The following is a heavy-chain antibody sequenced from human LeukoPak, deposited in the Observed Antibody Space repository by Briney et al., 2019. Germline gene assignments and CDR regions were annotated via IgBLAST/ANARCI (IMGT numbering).Heavy chain of an antibody. V-gene: IGHV3-48*02. CDR1: GFTFRSYS. D-gene: IGHD2/OR15-2a*01. CDR3: ARGPSNRHFDY. CDR2: ISSGSNSI. J-gene: IGHJ4*02. Sequence: GGSLRLSCAASGFTFRSYSMDWVRQAPGKGLEWVSHISSGSNSINYADSEKGRFTISRDNAKNSLLLQMNSLRDEDTAVYYCARGPSNRHFDYWGQGTLVTVSS.